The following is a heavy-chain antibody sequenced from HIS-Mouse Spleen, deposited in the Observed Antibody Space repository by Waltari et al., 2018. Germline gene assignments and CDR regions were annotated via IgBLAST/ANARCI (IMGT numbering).Heavy chain of an antibody. CDR2: INHSGST. V-gene: IGHV4-34*01. CDR1: GGSFSGYY. Sequence: QVQLQQWGAGLLKPSETLSLTCAVYGGSFSGYYWSWIRQPPGKGPEWIGEINHSGSTNYNPSLKSRVTISVDTSKNQFSLKLSSVTAADTAVYYCARGGSGITMVRGVIPSDAFDIWGQGTMVTVSS. CDR3: ARGGSGITMVRGVIPSDAFDI. J-gene: IGHJ3*02. D-gene: IGHD3-10*01.